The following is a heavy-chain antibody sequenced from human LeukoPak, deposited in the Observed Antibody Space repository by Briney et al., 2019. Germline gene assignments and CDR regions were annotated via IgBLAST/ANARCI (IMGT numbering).Heavy chain of an antibody. V-gene: IGHV3-74*01. CDR2: ISDGGSTT. CDR1: GFTFSSYW. CDR3: SRSAYYDGSGNYYNY. J-gene: IGHJ4*02. Sequence: GGSLRLSCAASGFTFSSYWMHWVRQAPGKGLVWVSRISDGGSTTTYADSVKGRFTISRDNAKNTLYLQMNGLRAEDTAVYYCSRSAYYDGSGNYYNYWGQGTLVTVSS. D-gene: IGHD3-22*01.